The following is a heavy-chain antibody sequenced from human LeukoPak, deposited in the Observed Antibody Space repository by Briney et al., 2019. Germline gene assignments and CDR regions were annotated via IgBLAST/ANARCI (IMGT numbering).Heavy chain of an antibody. CDR1: GYTFTTYG. CDR3: ARDLDILTAYYSGY. Sequence: GSVNVSCKLCGYTFTTYGISGVLQAPGQGLEWMGWISAYNGNTDYAQKFRGRVTITKDTSTSPAYMEMRSLRSDDTAVYYCARDLDILTAYYSGYWGQGTLVIVSS. V-gene: IGHV1-18*04. D-gene: IGHD3-9*01. J-gene: IGHJ4*02. CDR2: ISAYNGNT.